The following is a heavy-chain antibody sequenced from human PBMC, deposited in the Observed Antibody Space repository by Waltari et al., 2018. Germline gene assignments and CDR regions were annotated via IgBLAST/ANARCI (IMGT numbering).Heavy chain of an antibody. Sequence: GISWVRQAPGQGLEWMGWISAYNGNTNYAQKLQGRVTMTTDTSTSTAYMELRSLRSDDTAVYYCARVKGGQMSRLNRMEDYWGQGTLVTVSS. CDR2: ISAYNGNT. J-gene: IGHJ4*02. V-gene: IGHV1-18*01. CDR1: G. CDR3: ARVKGGQMSRLNRMEDY. D-gene: IGHD3-16*01.